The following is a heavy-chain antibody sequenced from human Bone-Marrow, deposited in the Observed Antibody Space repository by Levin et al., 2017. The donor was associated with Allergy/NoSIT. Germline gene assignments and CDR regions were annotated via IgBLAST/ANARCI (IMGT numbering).Heavy chain of an antibody. CDR3: ARASPGIAVANLKPNYYYYYGMDV. CDR2: IIPIFGTA. D-gene: IGHD6-19*01. Sequence: SVKVSCKASGGTFSSYAISWVRQAPGQGLEWMGGIIPIFGTANYAQKFQGRVTITADKSTSTAYMELSSLRSEDTAVYYCARASPGIAVANLKPNYYYYYGMDVWGQGTTVTVSS. CDR1: GGTFSSYA. J-gene: IGHJ6*02. V-gene: IGHV1-69*06.